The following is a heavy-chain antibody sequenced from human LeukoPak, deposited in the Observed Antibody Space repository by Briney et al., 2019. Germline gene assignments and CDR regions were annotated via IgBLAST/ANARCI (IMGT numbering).Heavy chain of an antibody. D-gene: IGHD5-12*01. CDR2: ISSSGSTM. CDR1: GFTFNDYY. V-gene: IGHV3-11*01. J-gene: IGHJ4*02. CDR3: ARRSVIVTTSLFDY. Sequence: GGSLRLSCAGSGFTFNDYYMTWIRQAPGKGLEWVSYISSSGSTMYYADSVKGRFTISRDNAKTSLYLQMNSLRAEDTAVYYCARRSVIVTTSLFDYWGQGTLVTVSS.